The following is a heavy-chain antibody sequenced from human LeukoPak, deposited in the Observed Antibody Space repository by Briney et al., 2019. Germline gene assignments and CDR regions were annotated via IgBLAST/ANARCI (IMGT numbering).Heavy chain of an antibody. CDR3: ARALKMEFDWFAAFDY. Sequence: ASVKVSCKASGYTFTSYAMHWVRQDPGQRLERMGWINAGNGNTKYSQKFQGRVTITRDTSASTAYMELSSLRSEDTAVYYCARALKMEFDWFAAFDYWGQGTLVTVSS. J-gene: IGHJ4*02. CDR2: INAGNGNT. D-gene: IGHD3-9*01. CDR1: GYTFTSYA. V-gene: IGHV1-3*01.